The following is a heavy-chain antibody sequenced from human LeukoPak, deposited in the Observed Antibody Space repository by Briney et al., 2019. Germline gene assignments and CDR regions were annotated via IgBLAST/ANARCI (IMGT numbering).Heavy chain of an antibody. Sequence: GASVKVSCKASGYTFTSYGISWVRQAPGQGLEWMGWISAYNGNTNYAQKLQGRVTMTTDTSTSTAYMELRSLRSDDTAVYYCARIRLLRYSDWLLPDQYYFDYWGQGTLVTVSS. D-gene: IGHD3-9*01. CDR2: ISAYNGNT. CDR3: ARIRLLRYSDWLLPDQYYFDY. V-gene: IGHV1-18*01. J-gene: IGHJ4*02. CDR1: GYTFTSYG.